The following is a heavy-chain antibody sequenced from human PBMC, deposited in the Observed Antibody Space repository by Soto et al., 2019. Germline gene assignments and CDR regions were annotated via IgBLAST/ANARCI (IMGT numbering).Heavy chain of an antibody. CDR3: ARGALYSYGSYFDC. CDR1: GFAVSTDY. V-gene: IGHV3-53*01. CDR2: IYDDGAT. D-gene: IGHD5-18*01. J-gene: IGHJ4*02. Sequence: GGSLRLSCAASGFAVSTDYLIWVRQAPGMGLECVSVIYDDGATYYADSVRGRFTISRDNSKNTLYLQMNSLRAEDTAAYFCARGALYSYGSYFDCWGQGTLVTVSS.